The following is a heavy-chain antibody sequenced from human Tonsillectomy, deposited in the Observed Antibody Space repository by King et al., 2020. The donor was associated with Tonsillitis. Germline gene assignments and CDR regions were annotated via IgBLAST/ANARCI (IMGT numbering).Heavy chain of an antibody. J-gene: IGHJ4*02. V-gene: IGHV3-30*18. Sequence: VQLVESGGGVVQPGRSLRLSCAASGFTFSSYGMHWVRQAPGKGLEWVAVISYDGSNKYYADSVKGRFTISRDNSKNTLYLQMNSLRAEDTAVYYCAKDKGRYFDYWGQGTLVTVPS. CDR1: GFTFSSYG. CDR3: AKDKGRYFDY. CDR2: ISYDGSNK.